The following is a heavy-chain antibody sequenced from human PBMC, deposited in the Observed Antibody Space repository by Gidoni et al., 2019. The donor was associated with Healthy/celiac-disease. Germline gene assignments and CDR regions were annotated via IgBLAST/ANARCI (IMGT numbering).Heavy chain of an antibody. D-gene: IGHD4-17*01. J-gene: IGHJ4*02. CDR3: AKTTVMIHFDY. V-gene: IGHV3-30*18. CDR1: GFTFSSYG. CDR2: ISYDGSNK. Sequence: QVQLVASGGGVVPPGRSLRLSCAASGFTFSSYGMHWVRQAPGKGLEWVAVISYDGSNKYYADSVKGRFTISRDNSKNTLYLQMNSLRAEDTAVYYCAKTTVMIHFDYWGQGTLVTVSS.